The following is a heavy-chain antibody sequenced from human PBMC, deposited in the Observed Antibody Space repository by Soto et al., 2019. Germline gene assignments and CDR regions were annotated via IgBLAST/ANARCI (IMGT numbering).Heavy chain of an antibody. V-gene: IGHV3-9*01. CDR3: AKVSTTHTFGPLDP. J-gene: IGHJ5*02. CDR2: ISWNSGSI. D-gene: IGHD1-1*01. Sequence: AGGSLRLSCAASEFTFDDYGMHWVRQAPGKGLEWVSGISWNSGSIGYADSVKGRFIISRDNAKNSVYLQMNNLRPEDTAFYFCAKVSTTHTFGPLDPWGQGTLVTVSS. CDR1: EFTFDDYG.